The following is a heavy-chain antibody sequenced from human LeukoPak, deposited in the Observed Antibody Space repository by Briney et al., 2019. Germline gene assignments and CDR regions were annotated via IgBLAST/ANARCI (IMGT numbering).Heavy chain of an antibody. CDR2: INSDGSST. CDR1: GFTFSSHW. J-gene: IGHJ6*03. CDR3: ARDELYYYYMDV. Sequence: PGGSLRLSCAASGFTFSSHWMHWVRQAPGKGLVWVSRINSDGSSTSYADSVKGRFTISRDNAKNTLYLQMNSLRAEDTAVYYCARDELYYYYMDVWGKGTTVTVSS. D-gene: IGHD5-24*01. V-gene: IGHV3-74*01.